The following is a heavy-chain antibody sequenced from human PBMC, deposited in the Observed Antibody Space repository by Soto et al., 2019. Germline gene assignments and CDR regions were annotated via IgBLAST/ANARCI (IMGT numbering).Heavy chain of an antibody. CDR2: INHSGST. CDR1: GGSFSGYY. V-gene: IGHV4-34*01. D-gene: IGHD3-3*01. J-gene: IGHJ6*02. Sequence: QVQLQQWGAGLLKPSETLSLTCAVYGGSFSGYYWSWIRQPPGKGLEWIGEINHSGSTNYNRSLKRRVTISVDTSKNQFSLKLSSVTAADTAVYYSARSYGLRFLEWKYYYYGMDVWGQGTTVTVSS. CDR3: ARSYGLRFLEWKYYYYGMDV.